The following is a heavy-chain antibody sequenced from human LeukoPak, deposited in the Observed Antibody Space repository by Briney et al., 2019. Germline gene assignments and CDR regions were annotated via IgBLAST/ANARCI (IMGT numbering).Heavy chain of an antibody. CDR3: ARGAQRGYSYGRIDYYYYGMDV. CDR2: IYYSGGT. V-gene: IGHV4-59*01. J-gene: IGHJ6*02. D-gene: IGHD5-18*01. Sequence: SETLSLTCTVSGGSISSYYWSWIRQPPGKGLEWIGYIYYSGGTNYNPSLKSRVTISVDTSKNQFSLKLSSVTAADTAVYYCARGAQRGYSYGRIDYYYYGMDVWGQGTTVTVSS. CDR1: GGSISSYY.